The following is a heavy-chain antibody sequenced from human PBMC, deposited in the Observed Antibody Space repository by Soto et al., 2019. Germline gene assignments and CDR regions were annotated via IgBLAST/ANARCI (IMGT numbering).Heavy chain of an antibody. CDR3: AGGFPSLYSSSSLVFCS. J-gene: IGHJ5*02. CDR2: TYYRSKWYN. Sequence: SPTLSLTCAISGDSVSSNSAAWNWIRQSPSRGLEWLGRTYYRSKWYNDYAVSVKSRITINPDTSKNQFSLQLNSVTPEDTAVYYCAGGFPSLYSSSSLVFCSCGQGSMVTGS. D-gene: IGHD6-6*01. V-gene: IGHV6-1*01. CDR1: GDSVSSNSAA.